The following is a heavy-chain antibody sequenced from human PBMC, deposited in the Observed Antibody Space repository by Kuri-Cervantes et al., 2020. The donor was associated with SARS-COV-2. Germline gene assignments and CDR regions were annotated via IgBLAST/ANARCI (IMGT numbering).Heavy chain of an antibody. CDR3: ARDRGRQGGPYYYYGMDV. CDR2: IYYSGST. D-gene: IGHD3-16*01. Sequence: SETLSLTCTVSGGSISSYYWSWIRQPPGKGLEWIGYIYYSGSTNYNPSLKSRVTISVDTSKNQFSLKLSSVTAADTAVYYCARDRGRQGGPYYYYGMDVWGQGTTVTVSS. J-gene: IGHJ6*02. CDR1: GGSISSYY. V-gene: IGHV4-59*12.